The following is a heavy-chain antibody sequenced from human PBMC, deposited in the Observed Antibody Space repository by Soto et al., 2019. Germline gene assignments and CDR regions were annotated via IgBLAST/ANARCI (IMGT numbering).Heavy chain of an antibody. D-gene: IGHD3-22*01. CDR1: GFTFSNYA. CDR3: ARQKDSSGYYYYYYGMDV. Sequence: GGSLRLSCAASGFTFSNYAVTWVRQAPGKGLEWVSYISSSSSTIYYADSVKGRFTISRDNAKNSLYLQMNSLRDEDTAVYYCARQKDSSGYYYYYYGMDVWGQGTTVTVSS. J-gene: IGHJ6*02. CDR2: ISSSSSTI. V-gene: IGHV3-48*02.